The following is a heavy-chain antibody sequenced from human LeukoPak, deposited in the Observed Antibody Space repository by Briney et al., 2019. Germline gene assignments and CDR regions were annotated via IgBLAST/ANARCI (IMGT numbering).Heavy chain of an antibody. Sequence: GGSLRLSCAASGFIFSDYYMSWIRQAPGKGLEWLSFISSGGSTIYYADSVKGRFTISRDNAQNSLYLQMNSLRAEDTAVYYCARDWVMDPKFDYWGQGTLVTVSS. CDR1: GFIFSDYY. CDR3: ARDWVMDPKFDY. V-gene: IGHV3-11*04. J-gene: IGHJ4*02. D-gene: IGHD2-21*01. CDR2: ISSGGSTI.